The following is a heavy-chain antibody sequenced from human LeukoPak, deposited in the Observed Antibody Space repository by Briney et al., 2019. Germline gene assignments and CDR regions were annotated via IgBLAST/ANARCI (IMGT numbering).Heavy chain of an antibody. V-gene: IGHV3-23*01. J-gene: IGHJ4*02. CDR3: AKDGCDYNNYDY. D-gene: IGHD4-11*01. CDR2: ISGSGGST. Sequence: GGSLRLSCAASGFTFSSYAMSWVRQAPGKGLEWVSTISGSGGSTYYADSVKGRFTISRDNSKNTLYLQMNSLSAEDTVVYYCAKDGCDYNNYDYWGQGTLVTVSS. CDR1: GFTFSSYA.